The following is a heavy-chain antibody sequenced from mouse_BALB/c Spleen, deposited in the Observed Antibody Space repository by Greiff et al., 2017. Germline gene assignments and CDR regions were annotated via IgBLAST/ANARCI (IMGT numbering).Heavy chain of an antibody. CDR1: GFNIKDYY. CDR2: IDPENGDT. J-gene: IGHJ2*01. CDR3: NAPLLRLDY. V-gene: IGHV14-4*02. Sequence: EVKLQQSGAELVRSGASVKLSCTASGFNIKDYYMHWVKQRPEQGLEWIGWIDPENGDTEYAPKFQGKATMTADTSSNTAYLQLSSLTSEDTAVYYCNAPLLRLDYWGQGTTLTVSS. D-gene: IGHD1-2*01.